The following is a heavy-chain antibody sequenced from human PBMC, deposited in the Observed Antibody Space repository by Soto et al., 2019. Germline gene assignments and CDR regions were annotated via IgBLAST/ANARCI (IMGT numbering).Heavy chain of an antibody. CDR2: IYYSGST. CDR3: ARDRGIAAAP. CDR1: F. Sequence: FWGWIRQPPGKGLEWIGSIYYSGSTYYNPSLKSRVTVSVDTSKNQFSLELSSLRSEDTAVYYCARDRGIAAAPWGQGTLVTVSS. J-gene: IGHJ4*02. D-gene: IGHD6-13*01. V-gene: IGHV4-39*07.